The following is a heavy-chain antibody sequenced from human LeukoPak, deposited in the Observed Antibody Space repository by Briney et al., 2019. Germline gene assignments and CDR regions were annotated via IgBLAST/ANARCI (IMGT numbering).Heavy chain of an antibody. Sequence: PSETLSLTCTVSGGSISSYYWSWIRQPPGKGLGWIGYIYYSGSTNYNPSLKSRVTISVDTSKNQFSLKLSSVTAADTAVYYCARDYLYCSGGSCYSTFDYWGQGTLVTVSS. CDR3: ARDYLYCSGGSCYSTFDY. D-gene: IGHD2-15*01. V-gene: IGHV4-59*01. J-gene: IGHJ4*02. CDR2: IYYSGST. CDR1: GGSISSYY.